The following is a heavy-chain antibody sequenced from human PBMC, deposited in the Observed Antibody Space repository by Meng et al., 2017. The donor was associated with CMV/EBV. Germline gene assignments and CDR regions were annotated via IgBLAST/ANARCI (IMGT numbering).Heavy chain of an antibody. CDR3: ARDYDILTGQGGDWFDP. V-gene: IGHV3-21*04. CDR1: GFTFSSYS. D-gene: IGHD3-9*01. CDR2: ISSSSSYI. J-gene: IGHJ5*02. Sequence: GGSLRLSCAASGFTFSSYSMNWVRQAPGKGLEWVSSISSSSSYIYYADSVKGRFTISRDNAKNSLYLQMSSLRSEDTAVYYCARDYDILTGQGGDWFDPWGQGTLVTVSS.